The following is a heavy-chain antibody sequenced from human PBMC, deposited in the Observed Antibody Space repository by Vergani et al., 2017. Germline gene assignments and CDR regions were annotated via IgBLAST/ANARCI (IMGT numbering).Heavy chain of an antibody. V-gene: IGHV3-9*01. Sequence: EVQLLESGGGLVQPGRSLRLSCAASGFTFDDYAMHWVRQAPGKGLEWVSGISWNSGSTGYADSVKGRFTISRDNAKNSMYLQMNSLRAEDTALYYCAKDPRFLEWLSVGWFDPWGQGTLVTVSS. J-gene: IGHJ5*02. D-gene: IGHD3-3*01. CDR2: ISWNSGST. CDR1: GFTFDDYA. CDR3: AKDPRFLEWLSVGWFDP.